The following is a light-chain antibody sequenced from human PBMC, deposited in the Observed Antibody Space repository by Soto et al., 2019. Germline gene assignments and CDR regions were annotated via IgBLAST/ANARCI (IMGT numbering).Light chain of an antibody. J-gene: IGKJ1*01. CDR3: QQYVGFPLT. CDR2: GAS. V-gene: IGKV3-20*01. CDR1: QSVSSSY. Sequence: EIVLTQSPGALSLSPGERATLSCRAGQSVSSSYLAWYQQKPGQAPRLLIYGASSRATGIPDRFSGSGSGTDFTLTISRLEPEDFAVYYCQQYVGFPLTFGHGTKVEI.